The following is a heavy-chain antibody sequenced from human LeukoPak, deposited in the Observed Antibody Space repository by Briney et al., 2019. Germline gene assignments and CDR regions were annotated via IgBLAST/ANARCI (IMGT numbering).Heavy chain of an antibody. CDR3: AKAPVTSCRGAYCYPFDS. CDR1: RFTFIYSF. J-gene: IGHJ4*02. V-gene: IGHV3-21*04. CDR2: ISSSSSYI. D-gene: IGHD2-21*01. Sequence: GGSLRLSCAASRFTFIYSFMNWVRQAPGKGLEWVSSISSSSSYIYYADSVKGRFTISRDNARNSLFLQMNSLRAEDAAVYFCAKAPVTSCRGAYCYPFDSWGQGTLVTVSS.